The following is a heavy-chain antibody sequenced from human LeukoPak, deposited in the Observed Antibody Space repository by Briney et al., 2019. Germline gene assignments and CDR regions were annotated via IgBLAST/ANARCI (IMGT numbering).Heavy chain of an antibody. CDR1: GFTFSNYA. CDR2: ISYDGSNK. CDR3: AKDRPSSSWYEGAFDI. J-gene: IGHJ3*02. Sequence: GGSLRLSCAASGFTFSNYAMHWVRQAPGKGLEWVAVISYDGSNKYYADSVKGRLTISRDNSKNTLYLQMNSLRAEDTAVYYCAKDRPSSSWYEGAFDIWGQGTMVTVSS. D-gene: IGHD6-13*01. V-gene: IGHV3-30*04.